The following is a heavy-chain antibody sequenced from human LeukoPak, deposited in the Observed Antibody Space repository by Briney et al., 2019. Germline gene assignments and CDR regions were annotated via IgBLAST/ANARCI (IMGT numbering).Heavy chain of an antibody. CDR3: ARGRAIFGVVTIAPDY. CDR1: GFTFSSYA. V-gene: IGHV3-64*01. D-gene: IGHD3-3*01. Sequence: GGSLRLSCAASGFTFSSYAMHWVRQAPGKGLEYVSAISSNGGSTYYANSVKGRFTISRDNSKNTLYLQMGSLRAEDMAVYYCARGRAIFGVVTIAPDYRGQGTLVTVSS. CDR2: ISSNGGST. J-gene: IGHJ4*02.